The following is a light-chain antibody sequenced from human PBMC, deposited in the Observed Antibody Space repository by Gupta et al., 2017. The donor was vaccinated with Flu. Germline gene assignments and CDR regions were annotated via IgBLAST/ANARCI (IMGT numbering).Light chain of an antibody. V-gene: IGLV7-46*01. CDR3: LLSYSGTREGV. Sequence: VTLTCSSSTGVVTSGKYPHWFQHKHGQAPRMLIDDTSNKHSWTPARLSGSLLGGTAAPTLSGAQPEDEAEDYCLLSYSGTREGVFGGGTELIV. CDR1: TGVVTSGKY. CDR2: DTS. J-gene: IGLJ2*01.